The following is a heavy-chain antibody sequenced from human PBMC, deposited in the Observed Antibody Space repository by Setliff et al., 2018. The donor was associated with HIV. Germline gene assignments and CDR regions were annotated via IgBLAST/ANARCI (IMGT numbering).Heavy chain of an antibody. J-gene: IGHJ4*01. Sequence: ASVKVSCKVSGGTFSDYAVTWVRQAPGQGPEWMGGVIPVFGTGNYAQKFQGRVTITTDESTRTAYMELRSLRSEDTAVYYCARVPSPFVQEGYFDDWGQGTLVTVSS. V-gene: IGHV1-69*05. CDR3: ARVPSPFVQEGYFDD. CDR1: GGTFSDYA. CDR2: VIPVFGTG. D-gene: IGHD3-3*01.